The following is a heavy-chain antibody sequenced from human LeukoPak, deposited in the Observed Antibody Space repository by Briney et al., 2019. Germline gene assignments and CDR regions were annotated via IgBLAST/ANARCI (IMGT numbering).Heavy chain of an antibody. J-gene: IGHJ6*03. CDR1: GFPFSTYT. D-gene: IGHD6-25*01. CDR3: ARFAAGGSYYYYMDV. V-gene: IGHV3-48*01. Sequence: GGSLRLSCVTSGFPFSTYTMNWVRQPPGKGLEWVSNIGTSSTTIYYADSVKGRFTISRDNAKNSLYLQMNSLRADDTAVNYCARFAAGGSYYYYMDVWGKGTTVTVSS. CDR2: IGTSSTTI.